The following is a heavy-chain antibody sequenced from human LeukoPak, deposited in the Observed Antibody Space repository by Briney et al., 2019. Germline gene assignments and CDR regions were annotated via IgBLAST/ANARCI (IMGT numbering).Heavy chain of an antibody. J-gene: IGHJ4*02. D-gene: IGHD3-3*01. Sequence: GGSLRLSCAASGFTFSSYAMSWVRQAPGRGLEWVSAISGSGGSTYYADSVKGRFTISRDNSKNTLYLQMNSLRAEDTAVYHCAKNSPGIFGVVIIPFDYWGQGTLVTVSS. CDR1: GFTFSSYA. CDR2: ISGSGGST. CDR3: AKNSPGIFGVVIIPFDY. V-gene: IGHV3-23*01.